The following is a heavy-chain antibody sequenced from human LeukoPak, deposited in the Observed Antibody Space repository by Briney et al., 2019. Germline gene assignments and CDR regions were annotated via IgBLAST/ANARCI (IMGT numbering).Heavy chain of an antibody. CDR3: ARHATAMVTDFDY. Sequence: GASLKISCKGSGSRFTNYWIGGVRQMPGKGREGMGIIYPGDSDTRYSPSFQGQVTISADKSISTAYLQWSSLKASDTAMYYCARHATAMVTDFDYWGQGTPVTVSS. V-gene: IGHV5-51*01. CDR2: IYPGDSDT. J-gene: IGHJ4*02. CDR1: GSRFTNYW. D-gene: IGHD5-18*01.